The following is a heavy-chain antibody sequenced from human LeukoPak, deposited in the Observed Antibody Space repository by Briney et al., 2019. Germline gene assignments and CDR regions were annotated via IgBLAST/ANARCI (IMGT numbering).Heavy chain of an antibody. CDR3: AKRPLFDFWSGYLDY. J-gene: IGHJ4*02. Sequence: GGSLRLSCAASAFTFSRYGMHWVRQAPGKGLEWVTFIRYDGNNKLYADSVKGRFTISRDNSKNTLYLQMNSLRAEDTAVYYCAKRPLFDFWSGYLDYWGQGTLVTVSS. D-gene: IGHD3-3*01. CDR1: AFTFSRYG. V-gene: IGHV3-30*02. CDR2: IRYDGNNK.